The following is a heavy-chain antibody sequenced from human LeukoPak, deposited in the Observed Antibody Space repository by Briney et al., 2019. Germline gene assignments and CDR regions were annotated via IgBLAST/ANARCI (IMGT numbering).Heavy chain of an antibody. Sequence: GASLEISCKGFGYNFSAYWIAWVRQMPGQGLEWMRIIFPDDSDTSYNLAFQGQFIISADKSVTTAYLQWSSLKASDTAMYYCARPNITSYYDSRGYDAFDVWGQGTMVTVSS. CDR1: GYNFSAYW. V-gene: IGHV5-51*01. D-gene: IGHD3-22*01. J-gene: IGHJ3*01. CDR2: IFPDDSDT. CDR3: ARPNITSYYDSRGYDAFDV.